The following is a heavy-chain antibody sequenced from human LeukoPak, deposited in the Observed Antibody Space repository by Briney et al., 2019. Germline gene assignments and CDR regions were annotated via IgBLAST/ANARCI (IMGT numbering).Heavy chain of an antibody. D-gene: IGHD4-17*01. CDR2: IYHSGST. V-gene: IGHV4-30-2*01. CDR1: GGSISSGGYS. CDR3: ARGSFDYGDYQIFDY. Sequence: SQTPSLTCAVSGGSISSGGYSWSWIRQPPGKGLEWIGYIYHSGSTYYNPSLKSRVTISVDTSKNQFSLKLSSVTAADTAMYYCARGSFDYGDYQIFDYWGQGTLVTVSS. J-gene: IGHJ4*02.